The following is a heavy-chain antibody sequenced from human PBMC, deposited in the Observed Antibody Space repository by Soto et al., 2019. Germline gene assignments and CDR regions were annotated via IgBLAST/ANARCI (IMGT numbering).Heavy chain of an antibody. CDR3: ARGRAASRLYYYYGMDV. Sequence: APRSLPCAVYGGSFSGYYWSWIRKPPGKGLEWIGEINHSGSTNYNPSLKSRVTISVDTSKNQFSLKLSSVTAADTAVYYCARGRAASRLYYYYGMDVWGQGTTVTV. D-gene: IGHD6-13*01. CDR1: GGSFSGYY. CDR2: INHSGST. J-gene: IGHJ6*02. V-gene: IGHV4-34*01.